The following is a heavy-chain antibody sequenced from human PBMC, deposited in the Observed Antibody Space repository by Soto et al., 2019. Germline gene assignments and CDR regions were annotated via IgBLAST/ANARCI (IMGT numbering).Heavy chain of an antibody. J-gene: IGHJ6*02. CDR3: AREAGSYYYGMDV. V-gene: IGHV3-7*03. Sequence: GGSLRLAXAASGFTLSSYWMGWVRQAPGKGLEWVANIKQDGSEKYYVDSVKGRFTISRDNAKNSLYLQMNSLRAEDTAVYYCAREAGSYYYGMDVWGQGTTVTVSS. CDR2: IKQDGSEK. CDR1: GFTLSSYW. D-gene: IGHD1-26*01.